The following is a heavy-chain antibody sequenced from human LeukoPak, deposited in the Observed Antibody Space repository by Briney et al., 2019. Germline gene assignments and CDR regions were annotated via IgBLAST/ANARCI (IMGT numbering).Heavy chain of an antibody. D-gene: IGHD3-10*01. CDR2: INHSGST. Sequence: SETLSLTCAVYGGSFSDYFWSWIRQPPGKGLEWIGEINHSGSTNYNPSLKSRVTISVDTSKNQFSLKLSSVTAADTAVYYCARGTTILRGVTDAFDIWGQGTMVTVSS. V-gene: IGHV4-34*01. CDR3: ARGTTILRGVTDAFDI. CDR1: GGSFSDYF. J-gene: IGHJ3*02.